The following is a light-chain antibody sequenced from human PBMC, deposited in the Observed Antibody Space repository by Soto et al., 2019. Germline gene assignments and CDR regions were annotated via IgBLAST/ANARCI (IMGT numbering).Light chain of an antibody. CDR2: GAS. CDR3: QQYDSSPLT. V-gene: IGKV3-20*01. Sequence: EIVLTQSPGTLSLSPGERATLSYRASESVMSILLAWHQQKPSQAPRLLIYGASSRATGIPDRFSGSGSGTDFTLTISRLEPEDVAVYYCQQYDSSPLTFGGGTKVEIK. J-gene: IGKJ4*01. CDR1: ESVMSIL.